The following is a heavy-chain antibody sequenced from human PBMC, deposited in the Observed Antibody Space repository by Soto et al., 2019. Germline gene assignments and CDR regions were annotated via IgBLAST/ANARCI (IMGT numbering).Heavy chain of an antibody. Sequence: SETLSLTCTVSGGSISSSSYYWGWIRQPPGKGLEWIGSIYYSGSTYYNPSLKSRVTISVDTSKNQFSLKLSSVTAADTAVYYCAYICGSYSYDAFDIWGQGTMVTVSS. D-gene: IGHD1-26*01. CDR2: IYYSGST. CDR3: AYICGSYSYDAFDI. V-gene: IGHV4-39*01. J-gene: IGHJ3*02. CDR1: GGSISSSSYY.